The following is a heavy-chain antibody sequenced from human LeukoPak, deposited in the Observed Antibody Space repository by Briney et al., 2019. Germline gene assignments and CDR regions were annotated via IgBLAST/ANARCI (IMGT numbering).Heavy chain of an antibody. D-gene: IGHD4-17*01. CDR3: ARDWFDGDYDRFDY. CDR2: INQDGRQK. CDR1: RFTFSSYW. Sequence: SGGTLRLSCAVSRFTFSSYWMSWIRQAPGKGLEWVANINQDGRQKFSVASVKGRFTISRDNAKNSLSLQMISLRVEDTAVYYCARDWFDGDYDRFDYWGQGTLVTVSS. V-gene: IGHV3-7*03. J-gene: IGHJ4*02.